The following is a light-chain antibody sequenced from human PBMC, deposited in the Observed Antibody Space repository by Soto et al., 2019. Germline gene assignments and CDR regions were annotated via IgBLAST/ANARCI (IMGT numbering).Light chain of an antibody. V-gene: IGLV2-18*02. J-gene: IGLJ1*01. CDR2: EVT. CDR1: SSDVGSYNR. Sequence: QSVLTQPPSVSGSPGQSVTISCTGTSSDVGSYNRVSWYQQPPGTAPKLMIYEVTNRPSGVPDRFSGSKSGNTASLTISGLQAEDEADYYCSSYPSSDTYVFGTGTKLTVL. CDR3: SSYPSSDTYV.